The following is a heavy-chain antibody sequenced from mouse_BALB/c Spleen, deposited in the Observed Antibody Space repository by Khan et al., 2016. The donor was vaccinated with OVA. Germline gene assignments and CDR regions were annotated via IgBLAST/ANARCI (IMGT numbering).Heavy chain of an antibody. CDR1: GYTFTSYW. V-gene: IGHV1-7*01. CDR2: INPTSGYT. Sequence: QVQLKQSGAELAKPGASVKMSCKASGYTFTSYWMHWIKQRPGQGLEWIGYINPTSGYTDYNQKFKDKATLTADKSSSPAYMQRSSLTSDDSAVYYCERDRIDYWGQGTTRKVSS. CDR3: ERDRIDY. J-gene: IGHJ2*01.